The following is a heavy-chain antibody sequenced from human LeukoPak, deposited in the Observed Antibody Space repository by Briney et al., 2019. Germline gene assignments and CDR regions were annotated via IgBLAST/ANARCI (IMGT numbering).Heavy chain of an antibody. J-gene: IGHJ6*04. D-gene: IGHD4-17*01. CDR1: GYSISSGYF. CDR2: IYNSGST. V-gene: IGHV4-38-2*02. CDR3: ASLGVYGDYGGVMDV. Sequence: PSETLSLTCTVSGYSISSGYFWGWIRQPPGKGLEWIGTIYNSGSTYYNASLESRVTISVDTSKNQFSLKLSSVTAADTAVYYCASLGVYGDYGGVMDVWGKGTTVTVSS.